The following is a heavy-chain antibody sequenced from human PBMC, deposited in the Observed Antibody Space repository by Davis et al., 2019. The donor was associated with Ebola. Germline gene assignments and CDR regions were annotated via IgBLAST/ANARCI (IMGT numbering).Heavy chain of an antibody. CDR2: IYYSGST. D-gene: IGHD3-22*01. J-gene: IGHJ4*02. Sequence: SETLSLTCAVYGGSFSGYYWSWIRQHPGKGLEWIGYIYYSGSTYYNPSLKSRVTISVDTSKNQFSLKLSSVTAADTAVYYCARGATFYYDSSGYYPRYFDYWGQGTLVTVSS. CDR1: GGSFSGYY. V-gene: IGHV4-30-4*08. CDR3: ARGATFYYDSSGYYPRYFDY.